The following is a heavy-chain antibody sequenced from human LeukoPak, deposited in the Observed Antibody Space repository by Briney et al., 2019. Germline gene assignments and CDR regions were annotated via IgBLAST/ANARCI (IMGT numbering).Heavy chain of an antibody. Sequence: PGGSLRLSCAASGSTFSSYAMSWVRQAPGKGLEWVSAISGSGGSTYYADSVKGRFTISRDNSKNTLYLQMNSLRAEDTAVYYCAGGGVVVPAAMVRYYYYGMDVWGKGTTVTVSS. CDR1: GSTFSSYA. D-gene: IGHD2-2*01. CDR2: ISGSGGST. CDR3: AGGGVVVPAAMVRYYYYGMDV. V-gene: IGHV3-23*01. J-gene: IGHJ6*04.